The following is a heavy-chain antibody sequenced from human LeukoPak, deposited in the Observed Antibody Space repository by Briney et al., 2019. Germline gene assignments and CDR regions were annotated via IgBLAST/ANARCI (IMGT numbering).Heavy chain of an antibody. J-gene: IGHJ3*02. CDR3: AKGLGVASLIVDALDM. V-gene: IGHV3-9*03. CDR1: GFTFHDYA. CDR2: ITWNSGSV. Sequence: PGGSLGLSCAASGFTFHDYAMHWVRQVPGKGLEWVSGITWNSGSVLYADSVRGRFTTSRDNAKNSLYLQMNSLRPEDMAFYYCAKGLGVASLIVDALDMWGQGTMVTV. D-gene: IGHD3/OR15-3a*01.